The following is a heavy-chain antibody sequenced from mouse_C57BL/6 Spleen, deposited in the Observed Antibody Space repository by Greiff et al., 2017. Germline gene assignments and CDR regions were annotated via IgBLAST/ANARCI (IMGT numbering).Heavy chain of an antibody. CDR3: ARGGITTVVATSPSYYAMDY. J-gene: IGHJ4*01. Sequence: VQGVESGAELVKPGASVKISCKASGYAFSSYWMNWVKQRPGKGLEWIGQIYPGDGDTNYNGKFKGKATLTADKSSSTAYMQLSSLTSEDSAVYFCARGGITTVVATSPSYYAMDYWGQGTSVTVSS. CDR1: GYAFSSYW. V-gene: IGHV1-80*01. D-gene: IGHD1-1*01. CDR2: IYPGDGDT.